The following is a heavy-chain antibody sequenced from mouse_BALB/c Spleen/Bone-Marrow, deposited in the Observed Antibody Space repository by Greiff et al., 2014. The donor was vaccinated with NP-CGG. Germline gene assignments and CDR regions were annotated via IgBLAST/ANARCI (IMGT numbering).Heavy chain of an antibody. CDR3: ARKYGDY. CDR2: IYPGDDET. J-gene: IGHJ2*01. Sequence: QVQLQQSGAELVRPGSSVKISCKASGYPFSSYWMNWVKQRPGQGLEWIGQIYPGDDETNYNGRFKGNATLTADKSSSTAYMQLISLTSEDSAVYFCARKYGDYWGQGTTLTVSS. D-gene: IGHD2-10*02. CDR1: GYPFSSYW. V-gene: IGHV1-80*01.